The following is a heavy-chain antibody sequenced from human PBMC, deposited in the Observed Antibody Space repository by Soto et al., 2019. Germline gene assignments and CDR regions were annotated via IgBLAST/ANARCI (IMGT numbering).Heavy chain of an antibody. CDR3: ASLYGSSWFSLGMDV. V-gene: IGHV4-61*08. Sequence: SETLSLTCAVSGGSISSGGYSWSWIRQPPGKGLEWIGYIYYSGSTNYNPSLKSRVTISGDTSKNQFSLKLSSVTAADTAVYYCASLYGSSWFSLGMDVWGQGTTVTVSS. J-gene: IGHJ6*02. D-gene: IGHD6-13*01. CDR1: GGSISSGGYS. CDR2: IYYSGST.